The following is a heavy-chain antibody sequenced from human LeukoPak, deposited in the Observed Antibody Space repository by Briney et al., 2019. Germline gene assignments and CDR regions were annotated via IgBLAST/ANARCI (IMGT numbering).Heavy chain of an antibody. CDR2: TNPSGGST. V-gene: IGHV1-46*01. CDR1: GYTFTSYY. CDR3: ARYYYDSSGYSFDY. J-gene: IGHJ4*02. Sequence: ASVKVSCKASGYTFTSYYMQWVRQAPGQGLEWMGITNPSGGSTSYAQKFQGRVTMTRDTSTSTVYMELSSLRSGDTAAYYCARYYYDSSGYSFDYWGQGTLVTVSP. D-gene: IGHD3-22*01.